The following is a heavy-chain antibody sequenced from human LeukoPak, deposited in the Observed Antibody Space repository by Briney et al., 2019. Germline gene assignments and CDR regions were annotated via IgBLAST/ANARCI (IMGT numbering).Heavy chain of an antibody. J-gene: IGHJ5*02. D-gene: IGHD1-1*01. CDR2: IYYTGST. CDR1: GDSISPYY. Sequence: SETLSLTCTVSGDSISPYYWNWVRQPPGKGLEWIGYIYYTGSTNYNPSLKSRVTISVDTSKNQFSLKLSSVTAADTAVYYCARHGTSGTNLNWFDPWGQGTLVTVSS. V-gene: IGHV4-59*01. CDR3: ARHGTSGTNLNWFDP.